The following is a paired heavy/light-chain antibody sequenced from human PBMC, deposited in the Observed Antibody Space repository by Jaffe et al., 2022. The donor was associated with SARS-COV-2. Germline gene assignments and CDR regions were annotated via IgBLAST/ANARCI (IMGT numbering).Heavy chain of an antibody. CDR1: GGSISSNNW. J-gene: IGHJ1*01. Sequence: QVQLQESGPGLVKPSGTLSLTCAVSGGSISSNNWWSWVRQSPEKGLEWIGEIYHTGNTNYNPSLKSRVTISADKSKNQFSLRLNSVTAADTAVYYCVRDQSYCSGGSCYSFQHWGQGTLVTVSS. V-gene: IGHV4-4*02. CDR3: VRDQSYCSGGSCYSFQH. D-gene: IGHD2-15*01. CDR2: IYHTGNT.
Light chain of an antibody. J-gene: IGKJ1*01. CDR2: KAS. CDR3: QQYKDSRT. Sequence: DVQMTQSPSTLSASVGDRVTITCRASQSIYTWLAWYQQKPGKAPKLLIYKASTLESGVPSRFSGSGSGTEFTLTVSSLQPDDFATYYCQQYKDSRTFGQGTKVEIK. CDR1: QSIYTW. V-gene: IGKV1-5*03.